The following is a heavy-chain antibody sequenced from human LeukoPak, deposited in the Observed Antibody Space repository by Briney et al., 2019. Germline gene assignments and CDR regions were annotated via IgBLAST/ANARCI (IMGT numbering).Heavy chain of an antibody. V-gene: IGHV1-69*04. J-gene: IGHJ4*02. CDR2: IIPILGIA. D-gene: IGHD2-8*02. CDR3: ASYLYWWSDLGY. Sequence: SVKVSCKASGGTFSSYAISWVRQAPGQGLEWMGRIIPILGIANYAQKFQGRVTITADKSTSTAYMELSSLRSEDTAVYYCASYLYWWSDLGYWGQGTLVTVSS. CDR1: GGTFSSYA.